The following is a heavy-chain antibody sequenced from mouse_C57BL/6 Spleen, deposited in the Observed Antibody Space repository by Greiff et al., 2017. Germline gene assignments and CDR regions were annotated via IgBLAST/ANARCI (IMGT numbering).Heavy chain of an antibody. V-gene: IGHV1-42*01. CDR2: INPSTGGT. CDR3: ARDYYGSYGYFDD. CDR1: GYSFTGYY. D-gene: IGHD2-1*01. J-gene: IGHJ2*01. Sequence: EVKLLESGPELVKPGASVKISCKASGYSFTGYYMNWVKQSPEKSLEWIGEINPSTGGTTYNQKFKAKATLTVDTSSSPAYMQLKALTSEDSAVYYCARDYYGSYGYFDDWGKGTTLTVSS.